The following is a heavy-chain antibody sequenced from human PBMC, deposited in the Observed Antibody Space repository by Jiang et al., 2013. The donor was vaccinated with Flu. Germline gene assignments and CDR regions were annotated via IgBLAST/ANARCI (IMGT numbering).Heavy chain of an antibody. Sequence: LLKPSETLSLTCTVSGGSISSYYWSWIRQPAGKGLEWIGRIYTSGSTNYNPSLKSRVTMSVDTSKNQFSLKLSSVTAADTAVYYCARGGGTGITMIVYGMDVWGQGTTVTVSS. V-gene: IGHV4-4*07. CDR1: GGSISSYY. J-gene: IGHJ6*02. D-gene: IGHD3-22*01. CDR2: IYTSGST. CDR3: ARGGGTGITMIVYGMDV.